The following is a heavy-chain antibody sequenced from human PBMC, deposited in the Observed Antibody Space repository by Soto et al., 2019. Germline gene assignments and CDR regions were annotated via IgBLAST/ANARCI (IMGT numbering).Heavy chain of an antibody. J-gene: IGHJ6*03. CDR2: IYYSGST. D-gene: IGHD2-2*01. CDR3: ARVGCSSTSCYAGFYYYYYMDV. Sequence: SGTPSLTRPFSGCPIRSFYRSWIRQPPGEGLGWVGYIYYSGSTNYNPSLKSRVTISVDTSKNQFSLKLSSVTAADTAVYYCARVGCSSTSCYAGFYYYYYMDVWGKGTTVTVSS. V-gene: IGHV4-59*01. CDR1: GCPIRSFY.